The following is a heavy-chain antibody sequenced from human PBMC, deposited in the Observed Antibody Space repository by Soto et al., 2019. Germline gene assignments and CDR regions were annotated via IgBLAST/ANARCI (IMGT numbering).Heavy chain of an antibody. Sequence: GGSLRLSCAASGFTFSSYGMHWVRQAPGKGLEWVAVISYDGSNKYYADSVKGRFTISRDNAKNTLYLQMNSLRAEDTAVYYCARDNNGYDLDHSDFDYWGQGTLVTVSS. CDR1: GFTFSSYG. V-gene: IGHV3-30*03. J-gene: IGHJ4*02. CDR2: ISYDGSNK. D-gene: IGHD5-12*01. CDR3: ARDNNGYDLDHSDFDY.